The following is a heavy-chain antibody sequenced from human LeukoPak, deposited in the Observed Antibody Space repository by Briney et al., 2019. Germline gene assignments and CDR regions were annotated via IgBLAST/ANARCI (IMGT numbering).Heavy chain of an antibody. J-gene: IGHJ4*02. CDR1: GFTFSSYG. D-gene: IGHD1-1*01. V-gene: IGHV3-30*02. Sequence: GGSLRLSCAASGFTFSSYGMHWVRQAPGKGLEWVAFIRYDGSNKHYADSVKGRFTISRDNSKNTLYLQMNSLRAEDTAVYYCAKEELNNWNDEDYWGQGTLVTVSS. CDR2: IRYDGSNK. CDR3: AKEELNNWNDEDY.